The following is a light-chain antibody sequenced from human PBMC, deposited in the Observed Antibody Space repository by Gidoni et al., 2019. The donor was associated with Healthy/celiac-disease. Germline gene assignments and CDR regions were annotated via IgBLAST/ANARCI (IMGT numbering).Light chain of an antibody. J-gene: IGLJ2*01. Sequence: QSVLTQPPSAYGTPGQRVTSSCSGSSSNIGSNTVNWYQQLPGTAPKHLIYSNNQRPSVVPDRFSGSKSGTSASLAISGLQSEDEADYYCAAWDDSLNDVVFGGGTKLTVL. CDR2: SNN. CDR1: SSNIGSNT. V-gene: IGLV1-44*01. CDR3: AAWDDSLNDVV.